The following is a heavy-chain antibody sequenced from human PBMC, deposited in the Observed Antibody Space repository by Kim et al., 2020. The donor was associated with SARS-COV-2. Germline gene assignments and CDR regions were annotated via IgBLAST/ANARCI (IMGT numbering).Heavy chain of an antibody. CDR2: IFFRGNT. D-gene: IGHD3-3*02. CDR3: AGGTGGSFGRD. J-gene: IGHJ4*02. Sequence: SETLSLTCTVSGGSISSRDFFWVRIRQAPGKGLEWIGSIFFRGNTYYNPSLKSRISMSLDASKNQFSLKLTSMTAADTAVYFCAGGTGGSFGRDWGQGNL. CDR1: GGSISSRDFF. V-gene: IGHV4-39*07.